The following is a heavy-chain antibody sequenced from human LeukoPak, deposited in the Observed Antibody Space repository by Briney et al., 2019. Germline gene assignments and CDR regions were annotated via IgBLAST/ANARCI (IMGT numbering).Heavy chain of an antibody. CDR2: IYYSENT. CDR3: ARDLSIVAPGRGDAFDI. Sequence: PSETLSLTCTVSGGSISSSSYYWGWIRQPPGKGLEWIGSIYYSENTYHNPSLKSRVTISVDTSKNQFSLRLSSVTAADTAVYYCARDLSIVAPGRGDAFDIWGQGTMVTVSS. D-gene: IGHD1-26*01. CDR1: GGSISSSSYY. J-gene: IGHJ3*02. V-gene: IGHV4-39*02.